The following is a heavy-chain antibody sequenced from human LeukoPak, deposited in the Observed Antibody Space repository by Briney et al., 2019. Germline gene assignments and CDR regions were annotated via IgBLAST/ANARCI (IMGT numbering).Heavy chain of an antibody. CDR3: ARIVLEYYYYYYMDV. J-gene: IGHJ6*03. Sequence: ASVRVSCKASGYTFTSYGISWVRQAPGQGLEWMGWISACNGNTNYAQKLQGRVTMTTDTSTSTAYMELRSLRSDDTAVYYCARIVLEYYYYYYMDVWGKGTTVTVSS. D-gene: IGHD2-15*01. CDR2: ISACNGNT. CDR1: GYTFTSYG. V-gene: IGHV1-18*01.